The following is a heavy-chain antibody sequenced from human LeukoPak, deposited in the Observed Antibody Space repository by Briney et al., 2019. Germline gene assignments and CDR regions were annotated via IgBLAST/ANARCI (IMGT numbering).Heavy chain of an antibody. D-gene: IGHD1-20*01. Sequence: GGSWRPSYSASAFTFSRDWMIWFRQAPGKGWEWVANIKQEGSEKYYVDSVKGRFTFSTDNDKNSLYMQMKSLRAEDTAVYYCARVLAYNSGGEAFDNWGQGTLVTVPS. CDR1: AFTFSRDW. J-gene: IGHJ4*02. V-gene: IGHV3-7*01. CDR3: ARVLAYNSGGEAFDN. CDR2: IKQEGSEK.